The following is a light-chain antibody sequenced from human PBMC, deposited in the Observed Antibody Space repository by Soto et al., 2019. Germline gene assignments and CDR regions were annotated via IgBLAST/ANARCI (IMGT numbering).Light chain of an antibody. CDR3: QQYGSAPRT. CDR2: GAS. V-gene: IGKV3-20*01. Sequence: EIVLTQSPGTLSLSPGERASLSCRASQSLRGSSLAWYQQKPGQAPRLLIYGASSRATGIPDRFSGSGSGTDFTLTISRLEPEDVAVYYCQQYGSAPRTFGQGTKVDIK. J-gene: IGKJ1*01. CDR1: QSLRGSS.